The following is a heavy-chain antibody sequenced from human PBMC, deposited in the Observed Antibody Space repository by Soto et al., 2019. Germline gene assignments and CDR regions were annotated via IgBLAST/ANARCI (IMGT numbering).Heavy chain of an antibody. CDR2: ISAHHGDT. V-gene: IGHV1-18*04. Sequence: QVPLVQSGAEVKKPGASVKVSFTASGYSFATYGFSWVRQAPGQGREHVGWISAHHGDTHYSQKFQGRVTLTTDTSTNTGYMELSSPTADDTAVYFCATEPMYDNDGSGYYPLGHWGQGTLVTVSS. D-gene: IGHD3-22*01. J-gene: IGHJ4*02. CDR3: ATEPMYDNDGSGYYPLGH. CDR1: GYSFATYG.